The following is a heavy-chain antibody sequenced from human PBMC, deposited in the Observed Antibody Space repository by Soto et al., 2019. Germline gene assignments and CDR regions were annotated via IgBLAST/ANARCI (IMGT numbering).Heavy chain of an antibody. CDR2: INAGNGNT. D-gene: IGHD2-21*01. CDR3: ARVPGYSIGAL. Sequence: QVQLVQSGAEVKKPGASVKVSCKASGYTFTSYAMHWVRQAPGQRLEWMGWINAGNGNTKYSQKFQGRVTITRDTSASTAYMELSSLRSADTAVYYCARVPGYSIGALWGRGTLVTVSS. CDR1: GYTFTSYA. J-gene: IGHJ2*01. V-gene: IGHV1-3*01.